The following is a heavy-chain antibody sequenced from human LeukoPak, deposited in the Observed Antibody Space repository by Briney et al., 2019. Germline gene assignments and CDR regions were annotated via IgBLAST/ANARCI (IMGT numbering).Heavy chain of an antibody. Sequence: GASVKVSCTASGGTFSSYAISWVRQAPGQGLEWMGGIIPIFGTANCAQKFQGRVTITTDHSTSTAYMELSSLRSEDTAVYYCAQALGYCSSTSCLNWFDPWGQGTLVTVSS. CDR3: AQALGYCSSTSCLNWFDP. J-gene: IGHJ5*02. V-gene: IGHV1-69*05. D-gene: IGHD2-2*01. CDR1: GGTFSSYA. CDR2: IIPIFGTA.